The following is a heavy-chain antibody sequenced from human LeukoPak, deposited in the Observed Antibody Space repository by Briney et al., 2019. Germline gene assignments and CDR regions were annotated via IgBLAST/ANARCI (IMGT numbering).Heavy chain of an antibody. CDR2: ISYDGSNK. D-gene: IGHD2-8*01. CDR1: GFTFSSYG. Sequence: GGSLRLSCAASGFTFSSYGMHWVRQAPGKGLEWVAVISYDGSNKYYADSVKGRFTISRDNSKNTLYLQMNSLRAEDTAVYYCARSPTLYHCDYWGQGTLVTVSS. J-gene: IGHJ4*02. CDR3: ARSPTLYHCDY. V-gene: IGHV3-30*03.